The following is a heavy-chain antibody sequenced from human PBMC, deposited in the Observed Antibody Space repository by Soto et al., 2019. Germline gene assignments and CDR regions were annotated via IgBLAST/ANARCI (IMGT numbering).Heavy chain of an antibody. CDR2: IRSKAYGGTT. J-gene: IGHJ4*02. V-gene: IGHV3-49*03. CDR3: TRVLGYCSGGSCYSAGYFDY. Sequence: GGSLRLSCTASGFTFGDYAMSWFRQAPGKGLEWVGFIRSKAYGGTTEYAASVKGRFTISRDDSKSIAYLQMNSLKTEDTAVYYCTRVLGYCSGGSCYSAGYFDYWGQGTLVTVSS. D-gene: IGHD2-15*01. CDR1: GFTFGDYA.